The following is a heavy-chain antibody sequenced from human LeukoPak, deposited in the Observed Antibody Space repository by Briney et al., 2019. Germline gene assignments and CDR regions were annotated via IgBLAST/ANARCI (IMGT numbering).Heavy chain of an antibody. CDR2: IYYSGST. D-gene: IGHD2-15*01. CDR3: ARGDVVVVAQDYYYYGMDV. Sequence: SQTLSLTCTVSGGSISSGDYYWSWIRQPPGKGLEWIGYIYYSGSTYYNPSLKSRATISVDTSKNQFSLKLSSVTAADTAVYYCARGDVVVVAQDYYYYGMDVWGQGTTVTVSS. J-gene: IGHJ6*02. CDR1: GGSISSGDYY. V-gene: IGHV4-30-4*01.